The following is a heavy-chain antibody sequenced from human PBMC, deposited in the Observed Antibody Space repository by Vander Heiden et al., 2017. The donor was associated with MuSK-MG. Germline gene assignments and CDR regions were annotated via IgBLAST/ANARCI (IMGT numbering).Heavy chain of an antibody. CDR1: GYSISSGYY. J-gene: IGHJ4*02. CDR3: ARLSGSCY. D-gene: IGHD1-26*01. Sequence: QVQLQESGPGLVKPSETLSLTCAVSGYSISSGYYWGWIRQPPGKGLEWIGSIYHSGSTYYNPSLKSRVTISVDTSKNQFSLKLSSVTAADTAVYYCARLSGSCYWGQGTVVTVSS. CDR2: IYHSGST. V-gene: IGHV4-38-2*01.